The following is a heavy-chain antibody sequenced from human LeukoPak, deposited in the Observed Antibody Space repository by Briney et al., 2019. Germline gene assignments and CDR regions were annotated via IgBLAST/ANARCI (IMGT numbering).Heavy chain of an antibody. D-gene: IGHD3-3*01. V-gene: IGHV3-30*02. J-gene: IGHJ4*02. Sequence: GGSLRLSCAASGFTFSSYGMHWVRQAPGKGLEWVAFIRYDGSNKYYADSVKGRFTISRDNSKNTLYLQMNSLRAEDTAVYYCARDYDFWSGQPGGGYGGQGTLVTVSS. CDR3: ARDYDFWSGQPGGGY. CDR2: IRYDGSNK. CDR1: GFTFSSYG.